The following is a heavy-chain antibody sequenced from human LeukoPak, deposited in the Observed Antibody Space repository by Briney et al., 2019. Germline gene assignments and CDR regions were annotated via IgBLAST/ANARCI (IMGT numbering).Heavy chain of an antibody. D-gene: IGHD2-8*01. CDR3: ARVQGHPPNGLDV. CDR2: INSDGSST. J-gene: IGHJ3*01. Sequence: GGSLRLSCVASGFTFSIYGMHWVRQAPGKGLVWVSRINSDGSSTSYADSVKGRFTISRDNAKNTLYLQMNSLRAEGTAVYYCARVQGHPPNGLDVWGQGTMVTVSS. CDR1: GFTFSIYG. V-gene: IGHV3-74*01.